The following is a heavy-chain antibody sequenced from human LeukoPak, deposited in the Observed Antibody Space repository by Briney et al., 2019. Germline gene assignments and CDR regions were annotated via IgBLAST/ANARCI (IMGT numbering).Heavy chain of an antibody. V-gene: IGHV4-4*02. CDR1: GGSISNTSW. Sequence: SGTLSLTCGVSGGSISNTSWWTWVRQPPGKGLEWIGEVNLQGSTNYNPSLKSRVAVSVDKSENHISLKLTSVTAADTAVYYCAREGGPYRPLDYSGQGTLVTVAS. CDR3: AREGGPYRPLDY. CDR2: VNLQGST. J-gene: IGHJ4*02.